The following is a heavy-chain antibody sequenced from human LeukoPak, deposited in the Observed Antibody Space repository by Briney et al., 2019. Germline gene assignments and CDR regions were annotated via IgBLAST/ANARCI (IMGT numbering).Heavy chain of an antibody. CDR1: GFTFSSYA. J-gene: IGHJ4*02. CDR2: IRSKAYGGTT. V-gene: IGHV3-49*04. CDR3: TRDRERYSDSSGYYNY. D-gene: IGHD3-22*01. Sequence: PGGSLRLSCAASGFTFSSYAMSWVRQAPGKGMEWVGFIRSKAYGGTTEYAASVKGRFTISRDDSKSIAYLQMNSLKTEDTAVYYCTRDRERYSDSSGYYNYWGQGTPVTVSS.